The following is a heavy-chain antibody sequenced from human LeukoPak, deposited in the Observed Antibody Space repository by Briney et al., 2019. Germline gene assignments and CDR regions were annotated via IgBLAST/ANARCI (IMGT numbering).Heavy chain of an antibody. V-gene: IGHV3-30-3*01. CDR2: ISYDGTNK. Sequence: GGSLRLSCAASGFTFSRDAMDWVRQAPGKGLEWVAVISYDGTNKYYADSVKGRFTVSKDNSKNTQYLQMNSLRADDTAVYYCVRERGLLFDYWGQGTLVTVSS. CDR1: GFTFSRDA. D-gene: IGHD3-10*01. J-gene: IGHJ4*02. CDR3: VRERGLLFDY.